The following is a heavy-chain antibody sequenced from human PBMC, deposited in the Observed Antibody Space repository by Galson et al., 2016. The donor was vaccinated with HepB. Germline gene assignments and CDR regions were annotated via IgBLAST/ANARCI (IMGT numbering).Heavy chain of an antibody. J-gene: IGHJ4*02. CDR2: ISSDGTST. Sequence: SLRLSCAASGFTFSGYTMNWVRQAPGKGLEWVSHISSDGTSTQYADSVKGRFTISRDNPKTTLYLQMNSLRDEDTATYYCKTAAVGPSASDNWGQGTLVTVSS. D-gene: IGHD6-13*01. CDR1: GFTFSGYT. V-gene: IGHV3-48*02. CDR3: KTAAVGPSASDN.